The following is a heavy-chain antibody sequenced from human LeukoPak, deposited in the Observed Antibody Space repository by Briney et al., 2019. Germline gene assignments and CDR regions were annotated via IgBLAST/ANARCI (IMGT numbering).Heavy chain of an antibody. CDR3: ARAGGRSWFDP. V-gene: IGHV1-2*02. J-gene: IGHJ5*02. Sequence: ASVKVSCKASGYSFTDKYMHWVRQAPGQGLEWMGWINPNSGGTNYAQKFQGRVTMTTDTSMSTAYMEPSRLTSDDTAVYYCARAGGRSWFDPWGQGTLVTVSS. CDR2: INPNSGGT. CDR1: GYSFTDKY.